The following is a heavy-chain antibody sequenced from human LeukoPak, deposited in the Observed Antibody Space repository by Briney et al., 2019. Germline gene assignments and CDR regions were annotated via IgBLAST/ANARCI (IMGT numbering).Heavy chain of an antibody. J-gene: IGHJ4*02. V-gene: IGHV4-39*01. D-gene: IGHD6-6*01. CDR3: ASLEYSSSGGVDY. CDR2: IYYSGST. Sequence: PSETLSLTCTVSGGSISSGSYYWSWIRQPPGKGLEWIGSIYYSGSTYYNPSLKSRVTISVDTSKNQFSLKLSSVTAADTAVYYCASLEYSSSGGVDYWGQGTLVTVSS. CDR1: GGSISSGSYY.